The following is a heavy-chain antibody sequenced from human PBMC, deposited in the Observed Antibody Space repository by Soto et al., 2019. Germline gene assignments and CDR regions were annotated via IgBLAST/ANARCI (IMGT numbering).Heavy chain of an antibody. CDR2: FYYSGST. Sequence: PSETLSLTGTVSGGYISSYYWSWIRQPPGKRLEWIGYFYYSGSTNYNPSLKSRVTISVDTSKNQFSLKLRSVTAADTAVYYCARGTLTSYFDYWGQGTLVTVSS. CDR3: ARGTLTSYFDY. V-gene: IGHV4-59*01. CDR1: GGYISSYY. J-gene: IGHJ4*02.